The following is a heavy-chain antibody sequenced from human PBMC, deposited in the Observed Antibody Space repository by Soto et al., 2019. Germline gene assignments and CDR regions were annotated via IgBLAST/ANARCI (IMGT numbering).Heavy chain of an antibody. D-gene: IGHD2-2*01. Sequence: SETLSLTCSVSGASMSSGYWSWFRQSPGKGLEWIGYTHYSGSANYNPSLKSRVTISLDTSKNQFSLILSSVTAADTAVYYCTRGRLRSYAPNWGQGTLVTVSS. CDR3: TRGRLRSYAPN. J-gene: IGHJ4*02. V-gene: IGHV4-59*01. CDR2: THYSGSA. CDR1: GASMSSGY.